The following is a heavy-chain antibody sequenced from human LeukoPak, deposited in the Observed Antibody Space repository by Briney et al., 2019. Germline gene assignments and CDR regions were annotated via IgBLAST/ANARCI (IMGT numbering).Heavy chain of an antibody. V-gene: IGHV3-23*01. Sequence: SGGSLRLSCAASGFTFSGYGMSWVRQAPGKGLEWVSAISGSGGSTYYADSVKGRFTISRDNSKNTLYLQMNSLRAEDTAVYYCAKSPYYYDSSGSDFWGQGTLVTVSS. CDR2: ISGSGGST. CDR3: AKSPYYYDSSGSDF. D-gene: IGHD3-22*01. CDR1: GFTFSGYG. J-gene: IGHJ4*02.